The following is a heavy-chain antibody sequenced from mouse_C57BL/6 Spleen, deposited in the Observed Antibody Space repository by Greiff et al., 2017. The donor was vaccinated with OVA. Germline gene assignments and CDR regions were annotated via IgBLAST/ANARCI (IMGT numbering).Heavy chain of an antibody. CDR1: GFNIKDDY. J-gene: IGHJ4*01. Sequence: EVQLQQSGAELVRPGASVKLSCTASGFNIKDDYMHWVKQRPEQGLEWIGWIDPENGDTEYASKFQGKATITADTSSNTAYLQLSSLTSEDTAVYYCTTWGSDAMDYWGQGTSVTVSS. V-gene: IGHV14-4*01. CDR2: IDPENGDT. CDR3: TTWGSDAMDY.